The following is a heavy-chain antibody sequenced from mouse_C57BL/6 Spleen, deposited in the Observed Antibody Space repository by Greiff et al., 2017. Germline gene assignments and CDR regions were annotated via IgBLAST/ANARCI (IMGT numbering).Heavy chain of an antibody. CDR3: AIPLDYDGTSARDY. V-gene: IGHV1-74*01. J-gene: IGHJ4*01. Sequence: QVQLQQSGAELVKPGASVKVSCTASGYTFTSYWMPWVRQTPGQGLEWIGRIHPSGSDTNYNQKFKGKATLTVDKSTSTAYMQISSLTSEDSAVYYCAIPLDYDGTSARDYWGQGTSVTVSS. CDR2: IHPSGSDT. CDR1: GYTFTSYW. D-gene: IGHD1-1*01.